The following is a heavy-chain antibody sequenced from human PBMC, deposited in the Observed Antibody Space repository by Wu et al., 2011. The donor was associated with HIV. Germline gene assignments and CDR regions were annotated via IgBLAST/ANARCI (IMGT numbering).Heavy chain of an antibody. CDR1: GYSFTSYY. V-gene: IGHV1-46*01. Sequence: QVQLVQSGAEVKKPGASVKVSCKASGYSFTSYYMHWVRQAPGQGPEWMGIINPSGGSTNYAQRFQGRVTLTRDTSTRTVYMELSSLRSEDTAVYYCARDRHPMVGPWYYYYYMDVWGKGTTVTVSS. CDR2: INPSGGST. CDR3: ARDRHPMVGPWYYYYYMDV. D-gene: IGHD3-10*01. J-gene: IGHJ6*03.